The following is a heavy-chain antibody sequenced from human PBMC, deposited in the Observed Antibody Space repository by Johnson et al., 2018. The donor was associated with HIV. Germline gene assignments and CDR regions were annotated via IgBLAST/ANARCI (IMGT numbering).Heavy chain of an antibody. V-gene: IGHV3-48*04. Sequence: VQLVESGGGVVQPGGSLRLSCAASGFTFSSYAMHWIRQSPGKGLEWFAYISSSGETRYYADSVKGRFTLSRDNAKNSLFLQMNSRGVADPAVYYCAGGIAWAGTLLDAFDIWGQGTMVTVSS. CDR2: ISSSGETR. CDR1: GFTFSSYA. D-gene: IGHD6-19*01. J-gene: IGHJ3*02. CDR3: AGGIAWAGTLLDAFDI.